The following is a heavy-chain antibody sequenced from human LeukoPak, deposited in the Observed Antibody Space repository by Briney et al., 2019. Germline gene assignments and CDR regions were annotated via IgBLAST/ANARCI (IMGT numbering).Heavy chain of an antibody. Sequence: GGSLRLSCAASGFTFRSYAMTWVRQAPGKGLAWVSAISGNGGSTYYADSVKGRFTISRDNSKNTLYLQMSSLRAEDTAVYYCAKSTIFGVIIQAHSSLDFWGQGTLVTVSS. D-gene: IGHD3-3*01. J-gene: IGHJ4*02. CDR2: ISGNGGST. V-gene: IGHV3-23*01. CDR3: AKSTIFGVIIQAHSSLDF. CDR1: GFTFRSYA.